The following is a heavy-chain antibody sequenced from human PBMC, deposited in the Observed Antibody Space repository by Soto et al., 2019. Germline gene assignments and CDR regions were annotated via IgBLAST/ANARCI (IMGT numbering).Heavy chain of an antibody. J-gene: IGHJ4*02. CDR1: GFTFSSYW. CDR3: ARDPGYYGDHFDY. D-gene: IGHD4-17*01. CDR2: INSDGSST. V-gene: IGHV3-74*01. Sequence: GGSLRLSCAASGFTFSSYWMHWVHQAPGKGLVWVSRINSDGSSTSYADSVKGRFTISRDNAKNTLYLQMNSLRAEDTAVYYCARDPGYYGDHFDYWGQGTLVTVSS.